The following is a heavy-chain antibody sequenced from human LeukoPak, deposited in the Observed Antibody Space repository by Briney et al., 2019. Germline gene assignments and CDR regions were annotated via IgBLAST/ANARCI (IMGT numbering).Heavy chain of an antibody. CDR3: ARERDTYYDYVWGSYRQSDAFDI. Sequence: SETLSLTCAVYGGSFSGYYWSWIRQPPGKGLEWIGEINHSGSTNYNPSLKSRVTISVDMSKNQFSLKLSSVTAADTAVYYCARERDTYYDYVWGSYRQSDAFDIWGQGTMVTVSS. J-gene: IGHJ3*02. CDR2: INHSGST. D-gene: IGHD3-16*02. CDR1: GGSFSGYY. V-gene: IGHV4-34*01.